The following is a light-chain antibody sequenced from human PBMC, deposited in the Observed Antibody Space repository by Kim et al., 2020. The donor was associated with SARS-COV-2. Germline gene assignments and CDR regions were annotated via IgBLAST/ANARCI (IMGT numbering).Light chain of an antibody. V-gene: IGKV1-12*01. CDR2: VAS. Sequence: DIQMTQSPSSVSASVGDRVTITCRASQGISKWLAWYQQKPGKAPKLLIYVASTLQSGVPSRFSGSGSGTDFTLTISSLPPEDFAVYYCQQNNNFPYTFGRGTKLEI. CDR1: QGISKW. CDR3: QQNNNFPYT. J-gene: IGKJ2*01.